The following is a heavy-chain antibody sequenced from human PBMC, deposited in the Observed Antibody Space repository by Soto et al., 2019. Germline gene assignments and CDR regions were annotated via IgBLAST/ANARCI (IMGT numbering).Heavy chain of an antibody. V-gene: IGHV1-2*02. D-gene: IGHD6-6*01. CDR3: ARGRSSVDY. CDR1: GYTFTGYY. CDR2: INPNSGGT. J-gene: IGHJ4*02. Sequence: ASVKVSCKASGYTFTGYYMHWVRQAPGQGLEWMGWINPNSGGTNSAQKFQGRVTMTRDTSITTAYMELSRLRSDDTAVYYCARGRSSVDYWGQGTLVTVPS.